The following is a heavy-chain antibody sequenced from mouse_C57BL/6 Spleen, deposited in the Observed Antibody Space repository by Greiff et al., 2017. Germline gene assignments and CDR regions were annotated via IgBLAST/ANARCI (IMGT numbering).Heavy chain of an antibody. CDR1: GFSLTSYA. CDR3: ARRYYGSSSLWYFDV. V-gene: IGHV2-9-1*01. Sequence: VMLVESGPGLVAPSQSLSITCTVSGFSLTSYAISWVRQPPGKGLEWLGVIWTGGGTNYNSALKSRLSISKDNSKSQVFLKMNSLPTDDTARYYCARRYYGSSSLWYFDVWGTGTTVTVSS. J-gene: IGHJ1*03. D-gene: IGHD1-1*01. CDR2: IWTGGGT.